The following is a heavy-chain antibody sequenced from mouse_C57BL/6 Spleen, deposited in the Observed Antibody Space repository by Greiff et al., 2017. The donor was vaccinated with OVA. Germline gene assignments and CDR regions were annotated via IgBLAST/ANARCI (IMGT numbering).Heavy chain of an antibody. CDR2: ISSGSSTI. CDR1: GFTFSDYG. Sequence: EVQGVESGGGLVKPGGSLKLSCAASGFTFSDYGMHWVRQAPEKGLEWVAYISSGSSTIYYADTVKGRFTISRDNAKNTLFLQMTSLGSEDTAMYYCATGDGAWFAYWGQGTLVTVSA. V-gene: IGHV5-17*01. J-gene: IGHJ3*01. CDR3: ATGDGAWFAY. D-gene: IGHD3-1*01.